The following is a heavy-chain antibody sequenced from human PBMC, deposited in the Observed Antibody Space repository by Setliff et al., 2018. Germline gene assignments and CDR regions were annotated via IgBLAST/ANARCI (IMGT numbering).Heavy chain of an antibody. CDR1: GDTFSSYA. CDR2: IIPIFGTA. Sequence: SVKVSCKASGDTFSSYATNWVRQAPGQGLEWMGGIIPIFGTANYAQKFQGRLTITTVGSTSTAYMELSSLRSEDTAVYYCARADYIRYFYMDAWGKGTTVTVSS. J-gene: IGHJ6*03. CDR3: ARADYIRYFYMDA. D-gene: IGHD4-4*01. V-gene: IGHV1-69*05.